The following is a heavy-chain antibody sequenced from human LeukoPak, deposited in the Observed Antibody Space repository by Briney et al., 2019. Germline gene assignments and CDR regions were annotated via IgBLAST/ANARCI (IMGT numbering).Heavy chain of an antibody. CDR3: TKDAGVGSSSPSFYFYMDA. D-gene: IGHD6-6*01. V-gene: IGHV3-9*01. J-gene: IGHJ6*03. CDR1: GFNFVDYG. Sequence: SLRLSCAASGFNFVDYGMHWVRQAPGKGLEWVSSVNWNSGSTAYADSVKGRFTVSRDNAKKSVYLQMDSLRPDDTALYYCTKDAGVGSSSPSFYFYMDAWGKGTTVSVSS. CDR2: VNWNSGST.